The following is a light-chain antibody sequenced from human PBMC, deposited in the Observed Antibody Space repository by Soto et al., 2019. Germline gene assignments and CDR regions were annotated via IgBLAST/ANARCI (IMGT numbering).Light chain of an antibody. CDR2: DAS. CDR3: QQRTTWPPKT. Sequence: EIVLTQSPATLTLSPGERATLSCRASQSVSSYLAWYQQKPGQAPRLLIYDASNRATGIPARFSGSGSGTDFTLTISSLEPEDFAVYYCQQRTTWPPKTFGQGTKVDIK. CDR1: QSVSSY. J-gene: IGKJ1*01. V-gene: IGKV3-11*01.